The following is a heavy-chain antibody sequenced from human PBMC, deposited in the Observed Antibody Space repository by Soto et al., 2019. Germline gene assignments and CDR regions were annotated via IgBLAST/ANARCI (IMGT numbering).Heavy chain of an antibody. D-gene: IGHD3-16*02. Sequence: GGSLRLSCAASGFTFSSYAMSWVRQAPGKGLEWVSAISGSGGSTYYADSVKGRFTISRDNSKNTLYLQMNSLRAEDTVVYYCAKEGPVTYYDYILVSYRYSYFDYWGQGTLVTVSS. CDR3: AKEGPVTYYDYILVSYRYSYFDY. CDR2: ISGSGGST. V-gene: IGHV3-23*01. CDR1: GFTFSSYA. J-gene: IGHJ4*02.